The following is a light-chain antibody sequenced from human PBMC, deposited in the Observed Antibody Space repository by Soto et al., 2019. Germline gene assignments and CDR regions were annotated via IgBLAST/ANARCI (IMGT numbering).Light chain of an antibody. CDR2: KAS. CDR3: QHYNSYSEA. Sequence: EMTQNTSTLSGSVGDRVTITCRASQTISSWLAWYQQKPGKAPKLLIYKASTLKSGVPSRFSGSGSGTEFTLTISSLQPDDFATYYCQHYNSYSEAFGQGTKVDIK. V-gene: IGKV1-5*03. CDR1: QTISSW. J-gene: IGKJ1*01.